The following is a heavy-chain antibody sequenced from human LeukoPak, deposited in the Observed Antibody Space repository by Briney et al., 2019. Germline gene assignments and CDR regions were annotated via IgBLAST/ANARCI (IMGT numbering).Heavy chain of an antibody. CDR3: ARYYYYMDV. CDR2: IYHSGGT. J-gene: IGHJ6*03. V-gene: IGHV4-4*02. Sequence: SETLSLTCAVSGGSISSSNWWSWVRQPPGKGLEWIGEIYHSGGTNYNPSLKSRVTISIDKSNNQFSLKLTSVTAADTAVYYCARYYYYMDVWGEGTTVIVSS. CDR1: GGSISSSNW.